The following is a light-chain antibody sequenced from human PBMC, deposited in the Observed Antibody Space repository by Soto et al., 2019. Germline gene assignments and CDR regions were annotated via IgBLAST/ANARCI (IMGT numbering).Light chain of an antibody. J-gene: IGKJ1*01. CDR3: QQYNLYSWT. CDR1: QSISSW. Sequence: DIQMTQSGSTLSASVGDRVTITCRASQSISSWLAWYQQKPGKAPKLLIYDASSLESGVPSRFSGSGSGTEFTLTISSLQPDDFATYYCQQYNLYSWTFGQGTKV. CDR2: DAS. V-gene: IGKV1-5*01.